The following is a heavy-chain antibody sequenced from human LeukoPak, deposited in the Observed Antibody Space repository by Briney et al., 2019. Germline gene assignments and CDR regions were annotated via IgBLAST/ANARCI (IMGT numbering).Heavy chain of an antibody. D-gene: IGHD6-13*01. CDR2: ISNSGST. CDR3: ARRRIAAAGTDYGMDV. V-gene: IGHV4-4*08. J-gene: IGHJ6*02. CDR1: GDSMTNYY. Sequence: PSETLSLTCTVSGDSMTNYYWTWIRQPPGKGLEWIGFISNSGSTNYNPSLRGRVTISVEKSKNQFSLKPSSVTAADTAVYYCARRRIAAAGTDYGMDVWGQGTTVTVSS.